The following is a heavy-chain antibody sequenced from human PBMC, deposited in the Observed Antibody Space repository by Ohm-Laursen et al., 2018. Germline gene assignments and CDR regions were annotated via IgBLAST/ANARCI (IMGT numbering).Heavy chain of an antibody. CDR1: GFSFSNYG. J-gene: IGHJ4*02. Sequence: SLRLSCAASGFSFSNYGMTWVRQAPGKGLEWVSAISDSGGSAYYADSVQGRLTISRDNSKNMLYLQMNSLRAEDTAIYYCAKGSRTSGWPNWGQGTLVTVSS. D-gene: IGHD6-19*01. CDR2: ISDSGGSA. CDR3: AKGSRTSGWPN. V-gene: IGHV3-23*01.